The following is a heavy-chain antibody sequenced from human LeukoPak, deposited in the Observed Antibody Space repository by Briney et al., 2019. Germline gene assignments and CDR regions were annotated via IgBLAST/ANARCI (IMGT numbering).Heavy chain of an antibody. CDR3: ARDLRHRYSSSWYYYYGMDV. CDR1: GYTFTSYG. V-gene: IGHV1-18*01. J-gene: IGHJ6*02. D-gene: IGHD6-13*01. Sequence: GSSVKVSCKASGYTFTSYGISWVRQAPGQGLEWMGWISAYNGNTNYAQKLQGRVTMTTDTSTSTAYMELRSLRSDDTAVYYCARDLRHRYSSSWYYYYGMDVWGQGTTVTVSS. CDR2: ISAYNGNT.